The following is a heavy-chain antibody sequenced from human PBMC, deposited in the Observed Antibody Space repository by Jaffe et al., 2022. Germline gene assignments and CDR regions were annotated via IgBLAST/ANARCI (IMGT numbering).Heavy chain of an antibody. V-gene: IGHV4-4*02. CDR2: IYHSGTT. CDR3: AGRRDGFASFDY. CDR1: GGSISSTNW. D-gene: IGHD5-12*01. J-gene: IGHJ4*02. Sequence: QVHLQESGPGLVKPSGTLSLTCAVSGGSISSTNWWNWVRQPPGKGLEWIGEIYHSGTTSYNPSLKSRVTISVDKSYNQFSLKLSSVTAADTAVYYCAGRRDGFASFDYWGQGTLVTVSS.